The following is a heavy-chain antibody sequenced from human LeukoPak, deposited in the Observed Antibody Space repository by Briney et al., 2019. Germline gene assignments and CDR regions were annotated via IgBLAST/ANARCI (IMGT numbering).Heavy chain of an antibody. V-gene: IGHV4-34*01. J-gene: IGHJ4*02. CDR1: GGSFSGYY. CDR2: INHSGST. CDR3: ARQRLTMVRGVRGRDFDY. D-gene: IGHD3-10*01. Sequence: PSETLSLTCAVYGGSFSGYYWSWIRQPPGKGLEWIGEINHSGSTNYNPSLKSRVTISIDTSKNQFSLKLSSVTAADTAVYYCARQRLTMVRGVRGRDFDYWGQGTLVTVSS.